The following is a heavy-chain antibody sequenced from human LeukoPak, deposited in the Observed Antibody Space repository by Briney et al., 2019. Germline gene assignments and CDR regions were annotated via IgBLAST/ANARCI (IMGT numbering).Heavy chain of an antibody. J-gene: IGHJ6*03. CDR2: ICTGGST. Sequence: TASETLSLTCTVSGGSISSYYWRWIRQPGGKGLGWIGRICTGGSTNYNASLKSRVTISVDTSKNQFSLKLSSVTAADTAVYYCASYHCSSTSCYVRRFHYYYYMDVWGKGTTVTASS. CDR1: GGSISSYY. V-gene: IGHV4-4*07. CDR3: ASYHCSSTSCYVRRFHYYYYMDV. D-gene: IGHD2-2*01.